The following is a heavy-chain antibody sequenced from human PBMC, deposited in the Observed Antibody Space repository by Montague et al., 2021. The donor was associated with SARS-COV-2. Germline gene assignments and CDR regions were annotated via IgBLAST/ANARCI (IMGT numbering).Heavy chain of an antibody. Sequence: SETLSLTCTVSGGTVRDYYWNWIRQTPGKGLEWIGYIFYNGYTKYNPSLESRVTLSVDTPGNQFFQSLRSVTASDTATYFCARHSVSEDGTFFRSYFDPWGQGAQVIVSS. D-gene: IGHD1-1*01. CDR2: IFYNGYT. CDR1: GGTVRDYY. CDR3: ARHSVSEDGTFFRSYFDP. J-gene: IGHJ5*02. V-gene: IGHV4-59*08.